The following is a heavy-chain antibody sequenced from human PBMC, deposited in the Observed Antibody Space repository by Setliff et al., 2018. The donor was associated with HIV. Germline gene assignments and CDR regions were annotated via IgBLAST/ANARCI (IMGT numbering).Heavy chain of an antibody. J-gene: IGHJ4*02. CDR3: ARMSISASVYFDY. CDR1: GGSISSDDHY. CDR2: IYHTGAT. Sequence: SETLSLTCTASGGSISSDDHYWSWIRQPPGKGLEWIGYIYHTGATYYKSSLESRLTISVDTSKNQFSLKLNSVTAADTAVYFCARMSISASVYFDYWGQGSQVTVS. V-gene: IGHV4-30-4*01. D-gene: IGHD6-25*01.